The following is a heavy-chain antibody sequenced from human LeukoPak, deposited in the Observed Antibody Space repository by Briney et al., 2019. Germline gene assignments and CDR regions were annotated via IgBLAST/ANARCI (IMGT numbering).Heavy chain of an antibody. Sequence: ASVTVSCKASGYSFTSYYVHCVRQAPGQGLEWVGVINPSDGGTISAQKLQDRVALTRDTSTSTVYMEMSSLKSDDTAVYYCARGPLLGYDTNDPGFDIWGQGTLVTVSP. CDR2: INPSDGGT. J-gene: IGHJ3*02. CDR3: ARGPLLGYDTNDPGFDI. D-gene: IGHD3-22*01. CDR1: GYSFTSYY. V-gene: IGHV1-46*04.